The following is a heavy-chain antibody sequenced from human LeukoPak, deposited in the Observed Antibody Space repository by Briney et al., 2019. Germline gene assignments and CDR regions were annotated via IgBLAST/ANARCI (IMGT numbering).Heavy chain of an antibody. V-gene: IGHV3-23*01. CDR3: AKVRRGYYDSSGHYSNDAFDI. CDR1: GFTFSSYA. D-gene: IGHD3-22*01. CDR2: ISGSGGST. J-gene: IGHJ3*02. Sequence: PGGSLRLSCAASGFTFSSYAMNWVRQAPGKGLEWVSAISGSGGSTYYADSVKGRFTISRGNSKNTLYLQMNSLRAEDTAVYYCAKVRRGYYDSSGHYSNDAFDIWGQGTMVTVSS.